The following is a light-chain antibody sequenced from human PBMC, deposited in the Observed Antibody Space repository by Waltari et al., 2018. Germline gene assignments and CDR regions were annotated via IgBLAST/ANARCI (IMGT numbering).Light chain of an antibody. CDR3: LQYNSYPRT. CDR1: QPITNS. Sequence: DIQMTQSPSSLSASVGDRVTITCRASQPITNSLSWFQQKSGEAPKSLIYGASNLQVGVPSKFSGSGYGTDFTLTISSLQPEDFATYYCLQYNSYPRTFGPGTKVEIK. V-gene: IGKV1-16*02. J-gene: IGKJ1*01. CDR2: GAS.